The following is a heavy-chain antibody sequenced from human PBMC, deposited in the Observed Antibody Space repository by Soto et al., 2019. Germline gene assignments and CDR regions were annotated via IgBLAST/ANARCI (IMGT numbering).Heavy chain of an antibody. J-gene: IGHJ4*02. CDR2: IIPIFGTA. Sequence: QVQLVQSGAEVKKSGSSVKVSCKASGGTFSSYAISWVRQAPGQGLEWMGGIIPIFGTANYAQKFQGRVTITADESTSTAYMELSSLRSEDTAVYYCARDGFDFGVAPAGLLFWGQGTLVTVSS. D-gene: IGHD3-3*01. CDR1: GGTFSSYA. V-gene: IGHV1-69*12. CDR3: ARDGFDFGVAPAGLLF.